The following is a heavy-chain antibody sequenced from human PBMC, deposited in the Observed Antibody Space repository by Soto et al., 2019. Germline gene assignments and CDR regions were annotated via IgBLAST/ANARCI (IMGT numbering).Heavy chain of an antibody. CDR1: GFTFSSYA. CDR2: ISGSGGST. J-gene: IGHJ4*02. D-gene: IGHD3-3*01. CDR3: AKVKNVLRFLEWLLAPFDY. Sequence: PGGSLRLSCAASGFTFSSYAMSWVRQAPGKGLEWVSAISGSGGSTYYADSVKGRFTISRDNSKNTLYLQMNSLRAEDTAVYYCAKVKNVLRFLEWLLAPFDYWGQGTLVTVSS. V-gene: IGHV3-23*01.